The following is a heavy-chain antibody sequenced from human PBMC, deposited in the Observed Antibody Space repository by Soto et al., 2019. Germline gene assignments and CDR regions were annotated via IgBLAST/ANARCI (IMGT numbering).Heavy chain of an antibody. Sequence: LSLTCSLSGRAISRYYWSWIRQPPGNGLQWIGYIYYSGSTHYNPSLTSRVTMSVDTSKNQFSLKLSSVTAADTAVYYCARGSLSTIFGVVNYFFDYWGHGTLVTVAS. V-gene: IGHV4-59*01. CDR1: GRAISRYY. J-gene: IGHJ4*01. CDR3: ARGSLSTIFGVVNYFFDY. CDR2: IYYSGST. D-gene: IGHD3-3*01.